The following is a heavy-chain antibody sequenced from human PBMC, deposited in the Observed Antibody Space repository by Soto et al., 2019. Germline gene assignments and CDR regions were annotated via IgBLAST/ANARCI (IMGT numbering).Heavy chain of an antibody. CDR1: GFTFTNYA. V-gene: IGHV3-23*01. CDR3: AKAARLLDY. D-gene: IGHD6-25*01. J-gene: IGHJ4*02. CDR2: LSTSGSST. Sequence: GGSLRLSCAASGFTFTNYAMSWVRQAPGKGLEWVSSLSTSGSSTYYADSVKGRFTISRDNSKNTLYLQMNSLRVDDTAVYYCAKAARLLDYWGQGALVTVSS.